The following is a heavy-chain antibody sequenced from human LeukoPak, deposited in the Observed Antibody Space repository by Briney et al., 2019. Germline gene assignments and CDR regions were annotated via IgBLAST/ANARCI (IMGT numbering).Heavy chain of an antibody. CDR2: ISWNSGSI. CDR3: AKSLQYSGTKSYFDY. D-gene: IGHD1-26*01. Sequence: GGSPRLSCAASGFTFDDYAMHWVRQAPGKGLEWVSGISWNSGSIGYADSVKGRFTISRDNAKNSLYLQMNSLRAEDTALYYCAKSLQYSGTKSYFDYWGQGTLVTVSS. CDR1: GFTFDDYA. J-gene: IGHJ4*02. V-gene: IGHV3-9*01.